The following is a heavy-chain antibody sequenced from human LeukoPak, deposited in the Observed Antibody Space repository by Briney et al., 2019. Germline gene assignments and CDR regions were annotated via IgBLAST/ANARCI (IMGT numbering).Heavy chain of an antibody. V-gene: IGHV7-4-1*02. J-gene: IGHJ4*02. CDR2: INTNTEKS. D-gene: IGHD6-25*01. CDR3: ATGGGYRFAY. Sequence: ASVKVSCKASGYSITNYAILWVRQAPGQGLEWMGWINTNTEKSTYAPGFTGRYVFSLDSPVNTAYPQISSLKAEDTALYYCATGGGYRFAYWGQGTLVTVSS. CDR1: GYSITNYA.